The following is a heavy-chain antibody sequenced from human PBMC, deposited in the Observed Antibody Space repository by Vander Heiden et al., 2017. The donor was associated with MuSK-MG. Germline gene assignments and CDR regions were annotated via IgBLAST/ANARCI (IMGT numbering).Heavy chain of an antibody. CDR2: ISGSGGST. D-gene: IGHD5-18*01. J-gene: IGHJ4*02. CDR3: AKGDTAMGLDY. V-gene: IGHV3-23*04. Sequence: EVQLVESGGGLVQPGGSLRLSCAASGFTFSSYAMSWVRQAPGKGLEWVSAISGSGGSTYDADSVKGRFTISRDNSKNTLYMKMKRMRAEDTAVYYGAKGDTAMGLDYWGQGTMVTVSS. CDR1: GFTFSSYA.